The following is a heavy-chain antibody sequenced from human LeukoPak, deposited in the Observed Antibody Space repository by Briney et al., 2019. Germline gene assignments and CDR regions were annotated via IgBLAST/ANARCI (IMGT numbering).Heavy chain of an antibody. J-gene: IGHJ6*02. V-gene: IGHV3-23*01. CDR3: ARWGVVPAAEAMATYYYGMDV. Sequence: PGGSLRLSCAASGFTFSSYAMSWVRQAPGKGLEWVSAISGSGGSTYYADSVKGRFTISRDNSKNTLYLQMNSLRAEDTAVYYCARWGVVPAAEAMATYYYGMDVWGQGATVTVXS. D-gene: IGHD2-2*01. CDR1: GFTFSSYA. CDR2: ISGSGGST.